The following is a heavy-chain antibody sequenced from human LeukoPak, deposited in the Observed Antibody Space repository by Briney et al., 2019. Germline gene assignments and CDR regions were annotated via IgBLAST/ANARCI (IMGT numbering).Heavy chain of an antibody. Sequence: ASVKVSSKPSGYTFTAYYMHWVRQAPGQGLEWMGWINPNSGGTNYAQKFQGRVTVTRDTSISTAYMELSRLRSDDTAVYYCARRGDSSGPDYWGQGTLVTVSS. J-gene: IGHJ4*02. V-gene: IGHV1-2*02. D-gene: IGHD3-22*01. CDR1: GYTFTAYY. CDR2: INPNSGGT. CDR3: ARRGDSSGPDY.